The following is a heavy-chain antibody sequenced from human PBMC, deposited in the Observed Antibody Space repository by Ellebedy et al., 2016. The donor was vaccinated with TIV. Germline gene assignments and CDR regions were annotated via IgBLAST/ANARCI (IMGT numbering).Heavy chain of an antibody. D-gene: IGHD3-22*01. Sequence: PGGSLRLSCKGSGYRFTSYWIGWVRQMPGKGLEWMGIIYPGDSDTRYSPSFQGQVTIAADKSISTAYLQWSSLKASDTAMYYCARSDSGGYEFDDWGQGTLVTVSS. J-gene: IGHJ4*02. CDR2: IYPGDSDT. CDR3: ARSDSGGYEFDD. V-gene: IGHV5-51*01. CDR1: GYRFTSYW.